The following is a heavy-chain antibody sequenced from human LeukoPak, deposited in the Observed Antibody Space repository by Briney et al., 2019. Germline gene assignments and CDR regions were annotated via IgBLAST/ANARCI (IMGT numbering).Heavy chain of an antibody. J-gene: IGHJ3*02. CDR1: GFTFSSYE. CDR2: ISSSGSTI. D-gene: IGHD3-10*01. Sequence: PGGSLRLSCAASGFTFSSYEMNWVRQAPGKGLEWVSYISSSGSTIYYADSVKGRFTISRDNAKNSLYLQMNSLRAEDTAVYYCARDLGSQDAFDIWGQGTMATVSS. V-gene: IGHV3-48*03. CDR3: ARDLGSQDAFDI.